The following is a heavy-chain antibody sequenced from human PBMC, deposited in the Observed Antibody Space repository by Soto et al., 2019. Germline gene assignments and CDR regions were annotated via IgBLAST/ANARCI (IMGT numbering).Heavy chain of an antibody. CDR2: ISYDGSNK. J-gene: IGHJ4*02. V-gene: IGHV3-30*18. CDR3: AKEGYCSGDNCYSGSFEY. D-gene: IGHD2-15*01. CDR1: GFIFSSYG. Sequence: QVQLVESGGGVVQPGRSLRLSCAASGFIFSSYGMHWVRQAPGKGLEWVGVISYDGSNKYYADSVRGRFTISRDNSKNTLYVQRNSLRAEETAVYYCAKEGYCSGDNCYSGSFEYWGQGTLVTVSS.